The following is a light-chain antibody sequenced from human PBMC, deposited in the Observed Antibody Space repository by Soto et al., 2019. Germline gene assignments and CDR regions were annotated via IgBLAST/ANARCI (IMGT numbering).Light chain of an antibody. V-gene: IGKV1-12*01. Sequence: DIQMTQSPSSVSASVGDRVTITCRASRGISTWLAWYQQKPGKAPKLLIHSASSLQSGVPSRFSGSGSGTDFTLTISSQQPEDFATYFCQQASSLPLTFGGGTKVEIK. J-gene: IGKJ4*01. CDR3: QQASSLPLT. CDR1: RGISTW. CDR2: SAS.